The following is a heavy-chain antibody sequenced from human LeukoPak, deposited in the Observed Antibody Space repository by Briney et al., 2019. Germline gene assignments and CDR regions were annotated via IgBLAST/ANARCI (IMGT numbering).Heavy chain of an antibody. CDR2: VYYNGNT. Sequence: SETLSLTCSVSGGSISTYYWSWIRQSPDKGLKWIAYVYYNGNTYYNPSLESRVTVSVDATKNQFSLRLRSVTAADTAVYFCAAGYSWAHDYWGQGILVTVSS. J-gene: IGHJ4*02. D-gene: IGHD5-18*01. V-gene: IGHV4-59*01. CDR1: GGSISTYY. CDR3: AAGYSWAHDY.